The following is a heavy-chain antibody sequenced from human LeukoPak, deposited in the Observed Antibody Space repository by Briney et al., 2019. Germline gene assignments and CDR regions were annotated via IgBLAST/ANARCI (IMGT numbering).Heavy chain of an antibody. CDR3: ARGQYYYDSSGYYLGFGY. CDR2: IKQDGSEK. J-gene: IGHJ4*02. CDR1: GFTFSDYE. V-gene: IGHV3-7*01. Sequence: GGSLRLSCAASGFTFSDYEMNWVRQAPGKGLEWVANIKQDGSEKYYVDSVKGRFTISRDNAKNSLYLQMNSLRAEDTAVYYCARGQYYYDSSGYYLGFGYWGQGTLVTVSS. D-gene: IGHD3-22*01.